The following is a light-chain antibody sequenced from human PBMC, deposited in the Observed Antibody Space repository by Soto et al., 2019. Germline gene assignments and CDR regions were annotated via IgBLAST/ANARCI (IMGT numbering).Light chain of an antibody. CDR2: GVS. CDR3: SSYTSSSTLV. Sequence: QSALTQPASVSGSPGQSITISCTGSSSDIDTYNYVSWYQQLPGKAPKLIISGVSNRPSGVSDRFSGSQSGNGASLTISGLQAEDEADYYCSSYTSSSTLVFGGGTKVTVL. J-gene: IGLJ3*02. CDR1: SSDIDTYNY. V-gene: IGLV2-14*01.